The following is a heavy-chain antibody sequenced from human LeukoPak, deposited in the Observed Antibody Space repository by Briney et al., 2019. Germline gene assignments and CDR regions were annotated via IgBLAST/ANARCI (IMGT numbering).Heavy chain of an antibody. CDR2: IYYSGST. CDR3: ARRWTVVATYAFDI. D-gene: IGHD5-12*01. J-gene: IGHJ3*02. Sequence: PSETLSLTCTVSGGSISSSSYYWGWIRQPPGKGLEWIGSIYYSGSTYYNPSLKSRVTISVDTSKNQFSLKLSSVTAADTAVYYRARRWTVVATYAFDIWGQGTMVTVSS. V-gene: IGHV4-39*01. CDR1: GGSISSSSYY.